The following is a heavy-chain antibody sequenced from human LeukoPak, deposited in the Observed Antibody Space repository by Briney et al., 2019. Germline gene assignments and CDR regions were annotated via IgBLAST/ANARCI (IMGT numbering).Heavy chain of an antibody. CDR2: MDYSGSA. V-gene: IGHV4-59*08. CDR3: ARRKRGSGGPFDS. D-gene: IGHD6-19*01. Sequence: SETLSLTCSVSGGSISDYYWSWIRLSPGTGLEWIGYMDYSGSAAYNPSLRGRITISIDTSKKQFSLEVTSVTAADTAVYFCARRKRGSGGPFDSWGHGTLVTVSS. J-gene: IGHJ4*01. CDR1: GGSISDYY.